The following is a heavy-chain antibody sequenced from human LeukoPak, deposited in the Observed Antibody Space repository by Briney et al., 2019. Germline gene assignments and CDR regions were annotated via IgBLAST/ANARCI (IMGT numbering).Heavy chain of an antibody. CDR3: AKDLWQHHYYMDV. V-gene: IGHV3-30*04. Sequence: PGRSLRLSCAASGFTFSSYAMHWVRQAPGKGLEWVAVISYDGSNKYYADSVKGRFTISRDNSKNTLYLQMNSLRAEDTAVYYCAKDLWQHHYYMDVWGKGTTVTVSS. CDR1: GFTFSSYA. CDR2: ISYDGSNK. D-gene: IGHD6-13*01. J-gene: IGHJ6*03.